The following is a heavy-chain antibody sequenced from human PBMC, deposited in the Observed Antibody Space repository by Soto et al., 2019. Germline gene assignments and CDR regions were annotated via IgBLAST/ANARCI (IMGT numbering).Heavy chain of an antibody. V-gene: IGHV3-33*01. J-gene: IGHJ6*02. Sequence: QVQLVESGGGVVQPGRSLSLSCAASGFTFSSYGIHWVRQAPGKGLEWVAVIWSDGSNKYYADSVKGRFTISRDNTKKXLNSQTNSLRAEHTAVYYYAREFLVRGIQYYAMDVWGQGTTVTVSS. CDR2: IWSDGSNK. D-gene: IGHD3-10*01. CDR1: GFTFSSYG. CDR3: AREFLVRGIQYYAMDV.